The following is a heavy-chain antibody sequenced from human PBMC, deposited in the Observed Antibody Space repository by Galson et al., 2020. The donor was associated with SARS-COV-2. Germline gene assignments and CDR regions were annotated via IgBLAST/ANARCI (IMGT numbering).Heavy chain of an antibody. Sequence: ASVKVPCKASGYTFTSYYMHWVRQAPGQGLEWMGIINPSGGSTSYAQKFQGRVTMTRDTSTSTVYMELSSLRSEDTAVYYCARGPRRITMIVVVIEHYYFDYWGQGTLVTVSS. CDR1: GYTFTSYY. CDR3: ARGPRRITMIVVVIEHYYFDY. V-gene: IGHV1-46*01. D-gene: IGHD3-22*01. J-gene: IGHJ4*02. CDR2: INPSGGST.